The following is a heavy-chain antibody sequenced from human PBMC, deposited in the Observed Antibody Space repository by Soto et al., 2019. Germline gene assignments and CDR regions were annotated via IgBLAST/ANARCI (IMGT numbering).Heavy chain of an antibody. V-gene: IGHV3-30*18. Sequence: QVQLVESGGGVVQPGRSLRLSCAASGFIFSSYRKHWVRQAPGKGLEWVAVISYAGSKKYYADSVKGRFTISTDNSKNTMYLQMNSLGAEDYAVYYCAKDSRYSGSFDPSFDPWGQGTLVTVSS. CDR1: GFIFSSYR. J-gene: IGHJ5*02. CDR2: ISYAGSKK. D-gene: IGHD1-26*01. CDR3: AKDSRYSGSFDPSFDP.